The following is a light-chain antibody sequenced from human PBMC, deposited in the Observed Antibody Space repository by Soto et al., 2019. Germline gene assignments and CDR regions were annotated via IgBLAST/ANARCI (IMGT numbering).Light chain of an antibody. Sequence: QSALTQPASVSGSPGQSITISCTGTNSDVGGYNYVSWYQQHPGKAPKLMIYEVSNRPSGISHRFSGSKSGNTASLTISGLQAEDEADYYCSSYTSSATLVFGTGTKLTVL. CDR3: SSYTSSATLV. CDR2: EVS. CDR1: NSDVGGYNY. J-gene: IGLJ1*01. V-gene: IGLV2-14*01.